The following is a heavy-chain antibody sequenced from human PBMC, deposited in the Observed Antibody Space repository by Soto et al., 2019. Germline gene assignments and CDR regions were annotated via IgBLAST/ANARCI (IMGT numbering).Heavy chain of an antibody. CDR1: GGSFSGYY. D-gene: IGHD3-9*01. CDR2: INHSGST. Sequence: PSETLSLTCAVYGGSFSGYYWSWIRQPPGKGLEWIGEINHSGSTNYNPSLKSRVTISVDTSKNQFSLKLSSVTAADTAVYYCAREGIVLRYFAHDLFDPWGQGTLVTVSS. CDR3: AREGIVLRYFAHDLFDP. V-gene: IGHV4-34*01. J-gene: IGHJ5*02.